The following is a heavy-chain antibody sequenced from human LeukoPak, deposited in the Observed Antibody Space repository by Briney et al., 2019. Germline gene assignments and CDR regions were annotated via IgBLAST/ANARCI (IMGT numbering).Heavy chain of an antibody. CDR2: ISRSGSTI. V-gene: IGHV3-48*03. CDR3: ATYRQVLLPFES. CDR1: GFTLSSSE. J-gene: IGHJ4*02. D-gene: IGHD5-18*01. Sequence: GGSLRLSCAASGFTLSSSEMNWVRQAPGKGLEWVSYISRSGSTIFYADSVKGRFTISRDNAKNSVSLQMNSLRAEDTAIYYCATYRQVLLPFESWGQGTLVTVSS.